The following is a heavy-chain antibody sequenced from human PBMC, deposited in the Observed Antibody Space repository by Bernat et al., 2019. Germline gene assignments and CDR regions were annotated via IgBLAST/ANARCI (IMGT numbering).Heavy chain of an antibody. CDR1: GYTFTSYD. CDR2: MNPNSGNT. D-gene: IGHD2-2*01. CDR3: ARDESSVVVPAARGWFDP. J-gene: IGHJ5*02. V-gene: IGHV1-8*01. Sequence: QVQLVQSGAEVKKPGASVKVSCKASGYTFTSYDINWVRQATGQGLEWMGWMNPNSGNTGYAQKFQGRCTMTRNTSISTAYMELSSLRSEDTAVYYCARDESSVVVPAARGWFDPWGQGTLVTVSS.